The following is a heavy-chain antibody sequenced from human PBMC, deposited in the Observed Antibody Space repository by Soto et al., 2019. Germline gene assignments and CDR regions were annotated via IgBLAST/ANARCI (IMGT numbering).Heavy chain of an antibody. CDR2: IYYSGTT. D-gene: IGHD6-19*01. Sequence: PSETRSRTCTVSGGSVSGSSYFWVWIRQPPGKGLEWIGSIYYSGTTYYRPSLQSRVTISVDTSKKQFSLKLSSVTAADTAVYYCARHSSGWYFDYWGQGTLVTVSS. V-gene: IGHV4-39*01. CDR1: GGSVSGSSYF. J-gene: IGHJ4*02. CDR3: ARHSSGWYFDY.